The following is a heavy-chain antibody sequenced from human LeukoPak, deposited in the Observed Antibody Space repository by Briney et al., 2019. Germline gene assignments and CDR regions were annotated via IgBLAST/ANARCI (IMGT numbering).Heavy chain of an antibody. D-gene: IGHD6-13*01. CDR3: ARLIRAGHWYFDL. Sequence: SETLSLTCTVCGCSISCYWWRWIQQPPGRGVECSGYIRNSGSTDYNPSLKGRVTISEDTSKNQFSLKLSYVTAADTAVYYCARLIRAGHWYFDLWGRGTRVTVSS. CDR2: IRNSGST. J-gene: IGHJ2*01. V-gene: IGHV4-59*08. CDR1: GCSISCYW.